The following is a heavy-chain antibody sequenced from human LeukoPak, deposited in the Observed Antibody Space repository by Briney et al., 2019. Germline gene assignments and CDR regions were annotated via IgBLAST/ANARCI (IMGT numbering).Heavy chain of an antibody. V-gene: IGHV3-9*01. J-gene: IGHJ3*02. CDR3: AKDIGYYDILTGYSEAFDI. Sequence: GGSLRLSCAASGLTFDDYAMHWVRHAPGKGLEWVSGISWNSGSIGYADSVKGRFTISRDNAKNSLYLQMNSLRAEDTALYYCAKDIGYYDILTGYSEAFDIWGQGTMVTVSS. CDR1: GLTFDDYA. CDR2: ISWNSGSI. D-gene: IGHD3-9*01.